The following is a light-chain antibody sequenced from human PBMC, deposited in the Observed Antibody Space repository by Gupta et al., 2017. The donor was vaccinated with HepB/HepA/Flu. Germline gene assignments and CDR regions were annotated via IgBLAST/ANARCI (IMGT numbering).Light chain of an antibody. Sequence: EIVMTQSSLHLPVTPGEPAPLPCRSSQSLLHSNQYNFVGWYLQKPGQSPQLLFYLGSNRAFRVPKMFGGSGASADITLNISRVEAEDVGIYCCMQALQTTPTFGQGTKVEIK. V-gene: IGKV2-28*01. CDR3: MQALQTTPT. J-gene: IGKJ1*01. CDR2: LGS. CDR1: QSLLHSNQYNF.